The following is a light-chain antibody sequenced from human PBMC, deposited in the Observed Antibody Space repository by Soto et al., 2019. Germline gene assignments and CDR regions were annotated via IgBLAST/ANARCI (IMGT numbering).Light chain of an antibody. CDR1: SSNIGAGYD. Sequence: QLVLTQPPSVSGAPGQRVTISCSGTSSNIGAGYDVHWYHQLPGTAPKLLIFGNNNRPSWVPARFSASRSGTSASLAITGLQAEDEADYYCQSFDTNLLGLVFGGGTKLTVL. CDR2: GNN. J-gene: IGLJ3*02. V-gene: IGLV1-40*01. CDR3: QSFDTNLLGLV.